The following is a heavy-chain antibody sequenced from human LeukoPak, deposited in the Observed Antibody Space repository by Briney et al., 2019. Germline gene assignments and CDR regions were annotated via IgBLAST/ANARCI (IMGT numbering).Heavy chain of an antibody. J-gene: IGHJ4*02. CDR2: ISSSSSYI. V-gene: IGHV3-21*01. CDR3: ASPMRSQSSVAGGYVY. CDR1: GFTFSSYS. Sequence: GGSLRLSCAASGFTFSSYSTNWVRQAPGKGLEWVSSISSSSSYIYYADSVKGRFTISRDNAKNSLYLQMNSLRAEDTAVYYCASPMRSQSSVAGGYVYWGQGTLVTVSS. D-gene: IGHD6-19*01.